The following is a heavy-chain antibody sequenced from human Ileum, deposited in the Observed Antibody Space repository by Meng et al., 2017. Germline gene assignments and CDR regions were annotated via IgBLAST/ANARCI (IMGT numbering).Heavy chain of an antibody. V-gene: IGHV1-2*06. CDR3: ARGGELGYCSGGSCYYFDY. J-gene: IGHJ4*02. D-gene: IGHD2-15*01. Sequence: QVQLVQSGAGVKKPGASGKVSCKASGYTFTGYYMHWVRQAPGQGLEWMGRINPNSGGTNYAQKFQGRVTMTRDTSISTAYMELSRLRSDDTAVYYCARGGELGYCSGGSCYYFDYWGQGTLVTVSS. CDR2: INPNSGGT. CDR1: GYTFTGYY.